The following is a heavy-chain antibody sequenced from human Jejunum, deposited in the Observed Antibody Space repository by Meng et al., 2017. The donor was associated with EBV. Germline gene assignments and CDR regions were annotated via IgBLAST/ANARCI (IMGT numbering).Heavy chain of an antibody. J-gene: IGHJ4*02. CDR2: ISGDGSTT. Sequence: EVQLVESXXGLVQXGGSLRLSCAASGFTFSNYWMHWVRQAPGKGLEWVSRISGDGSTTHYADSVKGRFTISRDNAKSTLYLQMNSLTAEDTAVYYCARNYRDYWGQGTMVTVSS. CDR3: ARNYRDY. D-gene: IGHD4-11*01. CDR1: GFTFSNYW. V-gene: IGHV3-74*01.